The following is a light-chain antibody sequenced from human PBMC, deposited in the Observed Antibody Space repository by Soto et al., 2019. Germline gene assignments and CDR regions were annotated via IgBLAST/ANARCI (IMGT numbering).Light chain of an antibody. V-gene: IGKV1-27*01. J-gene: IGKJ1*01. CDR2: GAS. CDR1: QDISYY. CDR3: QKYHSAPRT. Sequence: DIQMTQSPSSLSASVGDRVTITCRANQDISYYLAWYQQKQGKVPKLLIYGASTLQSGAPSRFSGSGSGTDFTLTISSLQPEDIATYYCQKYHSAPRTFGQGTKVDIK.